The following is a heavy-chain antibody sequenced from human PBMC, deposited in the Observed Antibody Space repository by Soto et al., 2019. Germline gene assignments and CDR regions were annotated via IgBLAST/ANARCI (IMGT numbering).Heavy chain of an antibody. D-gene: IGHD5-12*01. CDR2: ISAYNGNT. Sequence: ASVKVSCKASGYTFTSYGISWVRQAPGQGLEWMGWISAYNGNTNYAQKLQGRVTMTTDTSTSTAYMELRSLRSDGTAVYYCARSGYVDNYYYDMDVWGQGTTVTVSS. CDR1: GYTFTSYG. V-gene: IGHV1-18*01. J-gene: IGHJ6*02. CDR3: ARSGYVDNYYYDMDV.